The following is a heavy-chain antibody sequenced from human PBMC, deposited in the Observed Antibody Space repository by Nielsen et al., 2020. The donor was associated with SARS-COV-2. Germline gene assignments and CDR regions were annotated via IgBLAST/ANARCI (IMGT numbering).Heavy chain of an antibody. CDR3: AREGSGIVVVPTYYGMDV. D-gene: IGHD2-2*01. CDR2: IIPIFGTA. V-gene: IGHV1-69*13. CDR1: GYTFTGYY. Sequence: SVKVSCKASGYTFTGYYMHWVRQAPGQGLEWMGGIIPIFGTANYAQKFQGRVTITADESTSTAYMELSSLRSEDTAVYYCAREGSGIVVVPTYYGMDVWGQGTTVTVSS. J-gene: IGHJ6*02.